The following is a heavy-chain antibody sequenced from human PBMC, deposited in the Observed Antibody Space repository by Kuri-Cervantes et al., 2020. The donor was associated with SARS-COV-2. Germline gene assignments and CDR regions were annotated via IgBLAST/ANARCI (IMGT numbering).Heavy chain of an antibody. V-gene: IGHV3-30-3*01. CDR3: ARDKTYYDSSCYYYYYYYGVDV. J-gene: IGHJ6*02. CDR1: GFTFSSYA. CDR2: ISYDGSNK. D-gene: IGHD3-22*01. Sequence: GGSLRLSCAASGFTFSSYAMHWVRQAPGKGLEWVALISYDGSNKYYADSVKGRFTISRDNSKNSLFMQMNSMTAEDPAVYFCARDKTYYDSSCYYYYYYYGVDVWGQGTTVTVSS.